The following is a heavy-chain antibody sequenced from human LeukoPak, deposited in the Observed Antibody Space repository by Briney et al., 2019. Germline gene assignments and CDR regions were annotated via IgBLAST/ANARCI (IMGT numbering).Heavy chain of an antibody. CDR1: GGSISSCY. D-gene: IGHD6-19*01. CDR3: ARDQDSSGWYYDY. Sequence: PSETLSLTCTVSGGSISSCYWSWIRQPPGKGLEWIGYIYYSGSTNYNPSLKSRVTISVDTSKNQFSLKLSSVTAADTAVYYCARDQDSSGWYYDYWGQGTLVTVSS. CDR2: IYYSGST. V-gene: IGHV4-59*01. J-gene: IGHJ4*02.